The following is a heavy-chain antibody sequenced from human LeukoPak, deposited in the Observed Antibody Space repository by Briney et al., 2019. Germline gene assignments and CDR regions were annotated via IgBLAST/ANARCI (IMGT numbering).Heavy chain of an antibody. CDR1: GGSISSSSYY. J-gene: IGHJ6*03. CDR2: IYYSGST. V-gene: IGHV4-39*07. Sequence: SETLSLTCTVSGGSISSSSYYWGWIRQPPGKGLEWIGSIYYSGSTYYNPSLKSRVTISVDTSKNQFSLKLSSVTAADTAVYYCARENSYYYYMDVWGKGTTATVSS. CDR3: ARENSYYYYMDV.